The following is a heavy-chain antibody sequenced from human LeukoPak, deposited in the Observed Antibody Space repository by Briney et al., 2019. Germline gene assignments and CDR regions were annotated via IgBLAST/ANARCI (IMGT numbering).Heavy chain of an antibody. CDR3: AKADCVSNADVVW. J-gene: IGHJ4*02. V-gene: IGHV3-23*01. CDR1: GFTLSDYA. CDR2: ISGGGGT. D-gene: IGHD3-16*01. Sequence: GGTLRLSCAASGFTLSDYAMSWVRQAPARGPERVLSISGGGGTFSTDSVKSRFTPCRDDFRTTWIPQRNNLRVEDTALYYSAKADCVSNADVVWWGQGTQVTVSS.